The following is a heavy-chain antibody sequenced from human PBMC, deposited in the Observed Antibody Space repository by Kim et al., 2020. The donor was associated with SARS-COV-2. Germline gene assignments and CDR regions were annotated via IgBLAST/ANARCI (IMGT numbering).Heavy chain of an antibody. J-gene: IGHJ5*02. D-gene: IGHD6-13*01. CDR3: ARLPSAGRYSSSWYVGVNWFDP. CDR1: GGSISSSNW. CDR2: IYHSGST. V-gene: IGHV4-4*02. Sequence: SETLSLTCAVSGGSISSSNWWSWVRQPPGKGLEWIGEIYHSGSTNYNPSLKSRVTISVDKSKNQFSLKLSSVTAADTAVYYCARLPSAGRYSSSWYVGVNWFDPWGQGTLVTVSS.